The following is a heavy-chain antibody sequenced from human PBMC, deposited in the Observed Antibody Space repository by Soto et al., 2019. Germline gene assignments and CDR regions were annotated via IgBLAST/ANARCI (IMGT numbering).Heavy chain of an antibody. CDR2: ISAYNGNT. CDR3: ARGVAGGVVVVTPTADY. V-gene: IGHV1-18*01. D-gene: IGHD2-21*02. J-gene: IGHJ4*02. Sequence: QVQLVQSGAEVKKPGASAKVSCKASGYTFTSYGISWVRQAPGQGLEWMGWISAYNGNTNYAQKLQGRVTMTTDTSTSTAYMELRSLRSDDTAVYYCARGVAGGVVVVTPTADYWGQGTLVTVSS. CDR1: GYTFTSYG.